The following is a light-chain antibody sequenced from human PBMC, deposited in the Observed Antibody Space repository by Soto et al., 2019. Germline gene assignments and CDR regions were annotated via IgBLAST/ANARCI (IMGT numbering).Light chain of an antibody. CDR3: QQYTGPPTT. CDR2: GAS. CDR1: QGITNR. V-gene: IGKV3-20*01. J-gene: IGKJ5*01. Sequence: TQSPSSVSASVGDRVTITCRASQGITNRLAWCQQRPGQAPRLLIYGASTRAAGIPDRFSGSGSGTDFTLTITRLEPEDSAVYFCQQYTGPPTTFGQGTRLEIK.